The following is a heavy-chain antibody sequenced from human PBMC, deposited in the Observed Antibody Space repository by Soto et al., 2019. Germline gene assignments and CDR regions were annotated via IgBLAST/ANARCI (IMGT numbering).Heavy chain of an antibody. Sequence: QVQVQESGPGLVRPSGPLSLTSNVSGGSISSRNSSWGGIRQPPGKGLEWLGGFHYRGSTYYNPSLKSRVTISVDTSKNQLSLGVTSVTAADTAVYYCARGFGRSHFDYWGQGTLVTVSS. CDR3: ARGFGRSHFDY. CDR2: FHYRGST. D-gene: IGHD3-16*01. V-gene: IGHV4-39*01. J-gene: IGHJ4*02. CDR1: GGSISSRNSS.